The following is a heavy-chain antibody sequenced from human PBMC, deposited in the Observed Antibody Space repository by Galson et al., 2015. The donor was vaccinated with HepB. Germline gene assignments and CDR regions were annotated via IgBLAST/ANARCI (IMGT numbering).Heavy chain of an antibody. V-gene: IGHV3-23*01. CDR1: GFDFRTYA. CDR3: AQYGASSMIVVAPFDS. Sequence: SLRLSCAASGFDFRTYAVGWVRQAPGEGLEWVSAIGGSDPNTYYAASVEGRFTISRDNSKDTLDLHLKSLTTEDTALYYCAQYGASSMIVVAPFDSWGRGTLVTVAS. D-gene: IGHD2-21*01. CDR2: IGGSDPNT. J-gene: IGHJ4*02.